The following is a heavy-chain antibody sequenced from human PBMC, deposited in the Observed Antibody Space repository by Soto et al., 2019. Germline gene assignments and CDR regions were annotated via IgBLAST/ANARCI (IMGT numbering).Heavy chain of an antibody. D-gene: IGHD3-22*01. J-gene: IGHJ6*02. V-gene: IGHV1-18*01. Sequence: QAQLVQSGAEVKKPGASVKVSCKASGYSFSSYGITWVRQAPGQGLEWLGWISPYNDDTKYAQRLQGRVTMTTDTSTRTAYMDIRGLRSDDTAIYYCARGGYYDSSGARNYHYYGMDVWGQGTTATVSS. CDR2: ISPYNDDT. CDR1: GYSFSSYG. CDR3: ARGGYYDSSGARNYHYYGMDV.